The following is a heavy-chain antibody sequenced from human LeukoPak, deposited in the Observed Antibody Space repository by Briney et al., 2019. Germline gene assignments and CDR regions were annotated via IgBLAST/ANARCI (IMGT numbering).Heavy chain of an antibody. D-gene: IGHD3-3*01. CDR1: GYTFTSYG. V-gene: IGHV1-18*01. CDR2: ISAYNGNT. CDR3: ARAKLIRYYDFWSGYYWSGNDWFDP. Sequence: GASVKVSCKASGYTFTSYGISWVRQAPGQGLEWMGWISAYNGNTNYAQKLQGRVTMTTDTSTSTAYMELRSLRSDDTAVYYCARAKLIRYYDFWSGYYWSGNDWFDPWGQGTLVTVSS. J-gene: IGHJ5*02.